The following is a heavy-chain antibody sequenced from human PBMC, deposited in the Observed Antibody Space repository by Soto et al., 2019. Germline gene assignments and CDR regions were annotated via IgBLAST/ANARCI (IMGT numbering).Heavy chain of an antibody. CDR1: GFTFSSHA. Sequence: EVQLLESGGGLVQPGGYLRLSCRAAGFTFSSHAMNWVRQAPGKGLEWVSSISGNGGDTYYADSVKGRYTISSDNSKNTLYLQMNSLRAEDTAVYFCAKVVGTTALVGIDYWGQGTLVTVSS. J-gene: IGHJ4*02. D-gene: IGHD1-26*01. V-gene: IGHV3-23*01. CDR2: ISGNGGDT. CDR3: AKVVGTTALVGIDY.